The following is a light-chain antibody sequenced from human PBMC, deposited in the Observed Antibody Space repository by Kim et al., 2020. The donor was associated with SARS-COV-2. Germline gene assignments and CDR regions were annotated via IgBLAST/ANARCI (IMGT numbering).Light chain of an antibody. CDR3: SSYTSSSTLV. Sequence: GQTSNKSCTGTSSDDGGYNYVSGYQQHPGKAPKLMIYDVSNRRTGVSNRFSGSKSGNTAALTISGLQAEDEADEDCSSYTSSSTLVFGGGTQVTDL. J-gene: IGLJ2*01. V-gene: IGLV2-14*03. CDR2: DVS. CDR1: SSDDGGYNY.